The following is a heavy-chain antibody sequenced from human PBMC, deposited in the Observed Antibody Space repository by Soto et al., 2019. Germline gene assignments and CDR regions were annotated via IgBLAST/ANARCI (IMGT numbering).Heavy chain of an antibody. D-gene: IGHD2-15*01. V-gene: IGHV3-23*01. CDR2: MPGGGTKT. CDR3: AKDAGEVREWDCRGGSCSPDGLDV. CDR1: GFTFSNYA. J-gene: IGHJ6*02. Sequence: EVQLLESGGGLAQPGGSLTLSCVASGFTFSNYAMSGVRQAPGKGLEWVATMPGGGTKTYSADSVEGRFTISRDNSKNTLYLQMKSLRAEDMAVYYCAKDAGEVREWDCRGGSCSPDGLDVWGQGTTVTVSS.